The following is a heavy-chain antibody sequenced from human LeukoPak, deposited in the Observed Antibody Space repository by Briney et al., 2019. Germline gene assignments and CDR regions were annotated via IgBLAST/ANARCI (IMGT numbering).Heavy chain of an antibody. V-gene: IGHV3-23*01. CDR1: GFTFSSYA. CDR3: AKFPFGAHLVDY. D-gene: IGHD1-26*01. CDR2: ISGSGGST. Sequence: TGGSLRLSCAASGFTFSSYAMSWVRQAPGKGLERVSAISGSGGSTYYADSVKGRFTISRDNSRNTLYLQMNSLRAEDTAVYYCAKFPFGAHLVDYWGQGTLVTVSS. J-gene: IGHJ4*02.